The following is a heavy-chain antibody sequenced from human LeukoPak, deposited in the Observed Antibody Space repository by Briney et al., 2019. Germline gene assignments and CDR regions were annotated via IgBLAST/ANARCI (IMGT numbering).Heavy chain of an antibody. CDR1: GFTFSSYA. Sequence: GGSLRLSCAASGFTFSSYAMSWVRQAPGKGLEWVSAISGSGVSTYYADSVKGRFTISRDNSKNTLYLQMNSLRAEDTAVYYCARDVEYGDYADYWGQGTLVTVSS. CDR3: ARDVEYGDYADY. D-gene: IGHD4-17*01. V-gene: IGHV3-23*01. CDR2: ISGSGVST. J-gene: IGHJ4*02.